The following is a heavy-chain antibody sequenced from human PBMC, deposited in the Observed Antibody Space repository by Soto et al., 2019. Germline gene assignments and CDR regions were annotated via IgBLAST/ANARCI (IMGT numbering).Heavy chain of an antibody. CDR1: GFTFSSYA. J-gene: IGHJ4*02. V-gene: IGHV3-30-3*01. CDR2: ISYDGSNK. D-gene: IGHD1-26*01. Sequence: PGGSLRLSCAASGFTFSSYAMHWVRQAPGKGLEWVAVISYDGSNKYYADSVKGRFTISRDNSKNTLYLQMNSLRAEDTAVYYCARDPTVGARSQYFDYWGQGTLVTVSS. CDR3: ARDPTVGARSQYFDY.